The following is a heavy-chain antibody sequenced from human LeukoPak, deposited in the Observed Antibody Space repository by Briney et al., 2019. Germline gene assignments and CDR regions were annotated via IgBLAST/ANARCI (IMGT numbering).Heavy chain of an antibody. J-gene: IGHJ4*02. Sequence: ASVKLSCKASGYTVSSYGISWVRQAPGQGLEWMGWISAYNGNTNYAKKLQGRVTMTTDPSTSTAYIELRSLGSDDMAVYYCARVGALVTAAVDYWGQGTLVTVSS. CDR3: ARVGALVTAAVDY. CDR2: ISAYNGNT. CDR1: GYTVSSYG. D-gene: IGHD2-2*01. V-gene: IGHV1-18*03.